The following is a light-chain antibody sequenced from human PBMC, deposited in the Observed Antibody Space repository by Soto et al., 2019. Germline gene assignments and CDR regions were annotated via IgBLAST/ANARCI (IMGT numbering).Light chain of an antibody. CDR2: GAS. CDR1: QSVNNN. J-gene: IGKJ1*01. V-gene: IGKV3-15*01. Sequence: ETLMTHSPATLSGSRGGMCTLSCMAIQSVNNNLAWYQQKLGQAPRVLIYGASTRATGIPARFTGSGSGTEFILTITSLQSEDSAVYYCQEYNTWPWTFGQGTKVDIK. CDR3: QEYNTWPWT.